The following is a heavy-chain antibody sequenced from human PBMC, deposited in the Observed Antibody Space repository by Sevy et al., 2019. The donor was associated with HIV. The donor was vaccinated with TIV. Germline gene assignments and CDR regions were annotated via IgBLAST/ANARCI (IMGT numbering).Heavy chain of an antibody. CDR1: GFTFNTYS. CDR2: IGTAAGVT. D-gene: IGHD2-21*01. CDR3: ARCPGHYSIDY. Sequence: GGSLRLSCAASGFTFNTYSLIWVRQTPGKGLEWLSFIGTAAGVTYYADSVKGRFTISIDNAKNSRYLQMNSLRDEDTAVYYCARCPGHYSIDYWGQGTLVTVSS. J-gene: IGHJ4*02. V-gene: IGHV3-48*02.